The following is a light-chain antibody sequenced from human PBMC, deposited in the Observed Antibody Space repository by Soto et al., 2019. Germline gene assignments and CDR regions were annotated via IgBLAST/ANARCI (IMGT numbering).Light chain of an antibody. CDR3: SSYAASNNFYFV. Sequence: QSALTQPPSASGSPGQSVTISCTGTSSDVGGYHYVSWYQQYPGRAPKLMIYEVTKRPSGVPDRFSGSKSGNTASLTVSGLQAEDEAEYYCSSYAASNNFYFVFGGGTKLTVL. V-gene: IGLV2-8*01. J-gene: IGLJ3*02. CDR1: SSDVGGYHY. CDR2: EVT.